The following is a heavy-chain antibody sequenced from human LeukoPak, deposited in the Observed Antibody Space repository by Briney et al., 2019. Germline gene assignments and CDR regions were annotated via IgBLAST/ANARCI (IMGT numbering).Heavy chain of an antibody. V-gene: IGHV3-23*01. J-gene: IGHJ4*02. CDR1: DFSFQSFP. CDR3: ARDFRDYRDYVAYFDS. Sequence: GGSLRLSCAASDFSFQSFPMIWVRQAPGKGLEWVPVIGTDGRNIHYTDSVKGRFTTSRDNSRNTLYLQMNSLKVEDTAAYYCARDFRDYRDYVAYFDSWGQGTLVTVSS. CDR2: IGTDGRNI. D-gene: IGHD4-17*01.